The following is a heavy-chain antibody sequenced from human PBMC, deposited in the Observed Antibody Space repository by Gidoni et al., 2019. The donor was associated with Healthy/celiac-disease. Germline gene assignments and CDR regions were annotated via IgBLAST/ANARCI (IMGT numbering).Heavy chain of an antibody. V-gene: IGHV3-64D*09. CDR2: ISSNGGST. D-gene: IGHD6-19*01. CDR1: GFPFRSYA. Sequence: EVQLVESGGGLVQPGGSLRLSCSASGFPFRSYAMHWVRQAPGKGLEYVSAISSNGGSTYYADSVKGRFTISRDNSKNTLYLQMSSLRAEDTAVYYCVKGPGGWYDSSWFDPWGQGTLVTVSS. CDR3: VKGPGGWYDSSWFDP. J-gene: IGHJ5*02.